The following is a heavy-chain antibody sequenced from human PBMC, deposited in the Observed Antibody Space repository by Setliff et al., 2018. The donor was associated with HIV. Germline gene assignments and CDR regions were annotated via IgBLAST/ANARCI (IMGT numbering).Heavy chain of an antibody. CDR3: AKTIGRYFDIFDN. CDR2: ISSSGNT. Sequence: SETLSLTCTVSGGSISSTSYYWGWIRQPLGTGLEWIGSISSSGNTYYNPSLKSRVTTSVDTPKNQFSLKLNSVTAADTAVYYYAKTIGRYFDIFDNWGQGTLVTVSS. CDR1: GGSISSTSYY. D-gene: IGHD3-9*01. J-gene: IGHJ4*02. V-gene: IGHV4-39*01.